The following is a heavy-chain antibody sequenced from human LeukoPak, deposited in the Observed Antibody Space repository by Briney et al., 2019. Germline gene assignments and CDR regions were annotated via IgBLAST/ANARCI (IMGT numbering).Heavy chain of an antibody. Sequence: SETLSLTCTVSGGSISSSSYYWGWIRQPPGKGLEWIGSIYYSGSTYYNPSLKSRVTILVDTSKNQFSLKLTSVTAADTAVYYCARDLMGIAYRGAFYYWGQGTLVTVSS. CDR2: IYYSGST. J-gene: IGHJ4*02. CDR1: GGSISSSSYY. D-gene: IGHD6-13*01. CDR3: ARDLMGIAYRGAFYY. V-gene: IGHV4-39*07.